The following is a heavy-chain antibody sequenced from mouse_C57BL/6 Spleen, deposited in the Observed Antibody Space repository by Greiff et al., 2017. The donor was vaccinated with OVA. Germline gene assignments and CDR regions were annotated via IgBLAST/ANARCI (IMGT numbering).Heavy chain of an antibody. D-gene: IGHD2-4*01. V-gene: IGHV1-74*01. Sequence: QVQLQQPGAELVKPGASVKVSCKASGYTFTSYWMHWVKQRPGQGLEWIGRIHPSDSDTNYNQKFKGKATLTVDKSSSTAYMQLSSLTSEDSAVYYWAIEIYYDYDEGFAYWGQGTLVTVSA. J-gene: IGHJ3*01. CDR3: AIEIYYDYDEGFAY. CDR2: IHPSDSDT. CDR1: GYTFTSYW.